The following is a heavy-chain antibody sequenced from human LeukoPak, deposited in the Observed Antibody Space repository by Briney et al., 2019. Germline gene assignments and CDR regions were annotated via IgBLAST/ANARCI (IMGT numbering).Heavy chain of an antibody. CDR1: GFTFSSYT. CDR2: ISGSNSYI. J-gene: IGHJ4*02. D-gene: IGHD2-15*01. V-gene: IGHV3-21*01. Sequence: GGSLRLSCAASGFTFSSYTMHWIRQAPGKGLEWVSSISGSNSYIFYADSVKGRFTVSRDNAKDSLYLQMNSLRAEDTAVYYCAGDFSGHYSLDYWGQGTLVTVPS. CDR3: AGDFSGHYSLDY.